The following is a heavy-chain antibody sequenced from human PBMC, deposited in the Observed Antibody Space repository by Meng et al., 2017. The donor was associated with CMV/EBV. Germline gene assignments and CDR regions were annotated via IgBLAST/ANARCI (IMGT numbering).Heavy chain of an antibody. D-gene: IGHD3-3*01. CDR3: ARARYYDFWSGYYDPNYYYYGMDV. CDR1: GYTFTGYY. J-gene: IGHJ6*02. CDR2: INPNSGGT. Sequence: ASVKVSCKASGYTFTGYYMHWVRQAPGQGLEWMGWINPNSGGTNYAQKFQGRVTMTRDTSISTAYMELSRLRSDDTAVYYCARARYYDFWSGYYDPNYYYYGMDVWGQGTTVTVSS. V-gene: IGHV1-2*02.